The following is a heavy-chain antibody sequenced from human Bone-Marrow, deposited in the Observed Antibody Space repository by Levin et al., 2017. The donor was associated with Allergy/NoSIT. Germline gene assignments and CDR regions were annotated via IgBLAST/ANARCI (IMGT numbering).Heavy chain of an antibody. Sequence: GESLKISCAASGFTFSSYAMSWVRQAPGKGLEWVSAIRGSGGSTYYADSVKGRFTISRDNSKNTLYLQMNSLRAEDTAVYYCAKDPYYYDSSGYLPPYFDYWGQGTLVTVSS. CDR2: IRGSGGST. CDR1: GFTFSSYA. CDR3: AKDPYYYDSSGYLPPYFDY. D-gene: IGHD3-22*01. V-gene: IGHV3-23*01. J-gene: IGHJ4*02.